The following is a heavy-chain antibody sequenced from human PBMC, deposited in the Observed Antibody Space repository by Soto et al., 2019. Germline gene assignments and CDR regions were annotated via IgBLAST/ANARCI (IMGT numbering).Heavy chain of an antibody. Sequence: GGSLRLSCAASGFTFSSYGMHWVRQAPGKGLEWVAVISYDGSNKYYADSVKGRFTISKDNSKNTLYLQMSSLRGEDTALYYCAKDAVYNDGLWLMDSWGQGTLVTAPQ. V-gene: IGHV3-30*18. CDR3: AKDAVYNDGLWLMDS. CDR2: ISYDGSNK. J-gene: IGHJ5*02. CDR1: GFTFSSYG. D-gene: IGHD2-21*01.